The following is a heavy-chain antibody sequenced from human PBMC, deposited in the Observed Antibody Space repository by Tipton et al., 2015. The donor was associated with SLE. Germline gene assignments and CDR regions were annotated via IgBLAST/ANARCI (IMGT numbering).Heavy chain of an antibody. CDR3: ARDRRSGWSYWYFDL. CDR1: GGSISSHY. V-gene: IGHV4-59*11. CDR2: IYNSGIT. Sequence: TLSLTCTVSGGSISSHYWSWIRQPPGKGLEWIGCIYNSGITKYNPSLKSRVTISVDTSRNQFSLKLSSVTAADTAVYYCARDRRSGWSYWYFDLWGRGTLVTVSS. J-gene: IGHJ2*01. D-gene: IGHD6-19*01.